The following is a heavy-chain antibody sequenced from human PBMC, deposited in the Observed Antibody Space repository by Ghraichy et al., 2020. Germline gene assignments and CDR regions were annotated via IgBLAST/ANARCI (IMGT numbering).Heavy chain of an antibody. D-gene: IGHD6-13*01. Sequence: GGSLRLSCAASGFTFSDYYMSWIRQAPEKGLEWVSYISSSGSTIYYADTVKGRFTISRDNAKNSLYLQMNSLRAEDTAIYFCARGQQQLVYFDHWGKGTLVTVSS. V-gene: IGHV3-11*01. CDR1: GFTFSDYY. J-gene: IGHJ4*02. CDR2: ISSSGSTI. CDR3: ARGQQQLVYFDH.